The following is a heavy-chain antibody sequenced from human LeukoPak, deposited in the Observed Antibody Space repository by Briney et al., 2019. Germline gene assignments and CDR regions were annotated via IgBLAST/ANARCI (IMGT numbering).Heavy chain of an antibody. V-gene: IGHV4-61*02. CDR1: GGSISSGSDY. CDR3: ARESHYYDSSGARRRFDY. CDR2: IYTSGRT. J-gene: IGHJ4*02. D-gene: IGHD3-22*01. Sequence: PSETLSLTCTVSGGSISSGSDYWSWIRQPAGKGLEWIGRIYTSGRTNYNPSLKSRVTISVDKSKNQFSLKLSSVTAADTAVYYCARESHYYDSSGARRRFDYWGQGTLVTVSS.